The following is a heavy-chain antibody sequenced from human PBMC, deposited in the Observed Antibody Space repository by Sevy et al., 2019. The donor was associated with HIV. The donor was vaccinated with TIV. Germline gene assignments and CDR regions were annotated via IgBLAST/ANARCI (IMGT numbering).Heavy chain of an antibody. J-gene: IGHJ4*02. CDR3: ARDHCSRDSCFPW. D-gene: IGHD2-15*01. Sequence: ASVKVSCKASGYNFTSYGISWVRQAPGQGLEWMGWISTYKGNTKYAQKVQGRVTMTTDTSTSTAYMELRSLRSDDTAVYYCARDHCSRDSCFPWRGQGTLVTVSS. CDR1: GYNFTSYG. V-gene: IGHV1-18*01. CDR2: ISTYKGNT.